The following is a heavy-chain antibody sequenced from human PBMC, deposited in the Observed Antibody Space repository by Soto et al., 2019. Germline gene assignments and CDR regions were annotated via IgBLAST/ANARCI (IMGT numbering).Heavy chain of an antibody. Sequence: EVQLVESGGGLVKPGGSLRLSCAASGFTFSSYSMNWVRQAPGKGLEWVSSISSSSSYIYYADSVKGRFTISRDNAKNSLYLQMNSLRAEDTAVYYCARVPERGYYDILTGYRFDYWGQGTLVTVSS. CDR3: ARVPERGYYDILTGYRFDY. J-gene: IGHJ4*02. CDR1: GFTFSSYS. V-gene: IGHV3-21*01. CDR2: ISSSSSYI. D-gene: IGHD3-9*01.